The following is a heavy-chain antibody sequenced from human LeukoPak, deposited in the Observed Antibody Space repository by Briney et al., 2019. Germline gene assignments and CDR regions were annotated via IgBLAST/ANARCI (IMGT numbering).Heavy chain of an antibody. CDR2: VYYSGST. J-gene: IGHJ1*01. Sequence: SETPSLTCAVSGASISSHYWTWIRQPPGKGLEWIGYVYYSGSTNYNPSLKSRVTISVDTSKNQFSLNLTSVTAADTAIYYCARLRSDYGSGWFQYFQHWGPGTLVIVSS. D-gene: IGHD6-19*01. CDR1: GASISSHY. CDR3: ARLRSDYGSGWFQYFQH. V-gene: IGHV4-59*11.